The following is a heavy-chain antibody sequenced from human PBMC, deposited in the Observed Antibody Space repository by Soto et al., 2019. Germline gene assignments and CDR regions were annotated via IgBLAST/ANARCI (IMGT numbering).Heavy chain of an antibody. CDR2: INHIGIT. V-gene: IGHV4-34*01. D-gene: IGHD2-15*01. J-gene: IGHJ4*02. Sequence: SETLSLTCAVYGESFSGYNWTWIRQPPGRGLEWIGEINHIGITNCNPSLKSRVTISVDTSKNQFSLKLISVTAADSAVYLCARDCGGAYSNDYSGPGNLVTLSS. CDR3: ARDCGGAYSNDY. CDR1: GESFSGYN.